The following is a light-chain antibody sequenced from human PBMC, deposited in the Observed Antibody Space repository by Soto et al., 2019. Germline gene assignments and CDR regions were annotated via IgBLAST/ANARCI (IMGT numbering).Light chain of an antibody. CDR3: TAWDNSLSGPL. J-gene: IGLJ2*01. CDR1: SSNIGSNY. V-gene: IGLV1-47*01. CDR2: RNN. Sequence: QLVLTQPPSASGTPGQRVTIFCSGSSSNIGSNYVYWYQQFPGAAPKLLIYRNNQRPSGVPDRFSGSKSGPSASLAISGVRSEDEADYYCTAWDNSLSGPLFGGGTKLTVL.